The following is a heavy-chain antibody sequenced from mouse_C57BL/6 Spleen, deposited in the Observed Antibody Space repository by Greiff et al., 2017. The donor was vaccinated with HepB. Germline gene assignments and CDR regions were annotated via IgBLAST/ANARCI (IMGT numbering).Heavy chain of an antibody. Sequence: VQLQESGAELVRPGASVTLSCKASGYTFTDYEMHWVKQTPVHGLEWIGAIDPETGGTAYNQKFKGKAILTADKSSSTAYMELRSRTSEDSAVYYCTRKDYGSSYRYFDVWGTGTTVTVSS. CDR3: TRKDYGSSYRYFDV. V-gene: IGHV1-15*01. D-gene: IGHD1-1*01. J-gene: IGHJ1*03. CDR2: IDPETGGT. CDR1: GYTFTDYE.